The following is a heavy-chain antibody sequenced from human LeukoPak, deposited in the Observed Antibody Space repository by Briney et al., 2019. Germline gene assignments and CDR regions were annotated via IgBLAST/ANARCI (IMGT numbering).Heavy chain of an antibody. V-gene: IGHV3-30*18. CDR3: AKEPRYCSSTSCYYYYYYGMDV. J-gene: IGHJ6*02. D-gene: IGHD2-2*01. Sequence: PGGSLRLSCAASGFTFSSYGMHWVRQAPGKGLEWVAVISYDGSNKYYADSVKGRSTISRDNSKNTLYLQMNSLRAEDTAVYYCAKEPRYCSSTSCYYYYYYGMDVWGQGTTVTVSS. CDR1: GFTFSSYG. CDR2: ISYDGSNK.